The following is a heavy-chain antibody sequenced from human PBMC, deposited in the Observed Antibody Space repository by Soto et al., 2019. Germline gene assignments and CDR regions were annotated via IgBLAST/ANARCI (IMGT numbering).Heavy chain of an antibody. V-gene: IGHV3-66*01. CDR3: VRNYGAV. D-gene: IGHD3-16*01. J-gene: IGHJ6*02. CDR1: GFTVSTNH. Sequence: EVQLVESGGGLVQPGGSLRLSCAASGFTVSTNHMTWVRQAPGKGLEWFSIIYSGGAADYRDSVKGRLTISRDNSKNTLYLHMNSLRVEDTAVYYCVRNYGAVWGQGTTVTVSS. CDR2: IYSGGAA.